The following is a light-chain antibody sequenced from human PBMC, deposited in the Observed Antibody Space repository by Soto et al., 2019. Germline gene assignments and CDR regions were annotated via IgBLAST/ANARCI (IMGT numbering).Light chain of an antibody. CDR3: QVWDSSSDHPV. CDR1: SSNIGKNA. CDR2: YDD. Sequence: QSVLTQPSSVSEAPRQRVTISCSGSSSNIGKNAVTWYQQVPGKAPKLIIYYDDLLPSGVSDRFSGSKSGSSASLAISGLQSEDEADYYCQVWDSSSDHPVFGGGTKLTVL. V-gene: IGLV1-36*01. J-gene: IGLJ2*01.